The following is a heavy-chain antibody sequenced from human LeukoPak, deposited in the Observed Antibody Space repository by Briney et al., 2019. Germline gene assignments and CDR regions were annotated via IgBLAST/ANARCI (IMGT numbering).Heavy chain of an antibody. V-gene: IGHV4-39*01. CDR2: IYYSGST. CDR3: ARSVRSYCSSTSCPLAGNRPDY. J-gene: IGHJ4*02. Sequence: SETLSLTCTVSGGSISSSSYYWGWIRQPPGKGLEWIGSIYYSGSTYYNPSLKSRVTISVDTSKNQFSLKLSSVTAADTAVYYCARSVRSYCSSTSCPLAGNRPDYWGQGTLVTVSS. D-gene: IGHD2-2*01. CDR1: GGSISSSSYY.